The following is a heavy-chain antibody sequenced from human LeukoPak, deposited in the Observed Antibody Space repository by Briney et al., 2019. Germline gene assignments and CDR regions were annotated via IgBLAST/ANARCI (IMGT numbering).Heavy chain of an antibody. CDR2: INAGNGNT. D-gene: IGHD3-9*01. J-gene: IGHJ4*02. V-gene: IGHV1-3*01. CDR3: ARGRGYDILTGYYKLYYFDY. CDR1: GYTFTNYA. Sequence: ASVKVSCKASGYTFTNYAMHWVRQAPGQRLEWMGWINAGNGNTKYSQKFQGRVTITRDTSASTVYMELSSLRSEDTAVYYCARGRGYDILTGYYKLYYFDYWGQGTLVTVSS.